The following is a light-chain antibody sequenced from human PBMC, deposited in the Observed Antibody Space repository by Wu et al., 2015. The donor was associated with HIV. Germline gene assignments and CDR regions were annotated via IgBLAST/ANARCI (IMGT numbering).Light chain of an antibody. V-gene: IGKV3-15*01. Sequence: EIVMTQSPATLSVSPGERATLSCRASQSVSSNLAWYQQKPGQAPRLLIYGVSTRAAGIPARFSGSGSETEFTLIISNLQSEDFAVYYCQQYNNWPPDSFGQGTKLEIK. CDR1: QSVSSN. CDR3: QQYNNWPPDS. CDR2: GVS. J-gene: IGKJ2*03.